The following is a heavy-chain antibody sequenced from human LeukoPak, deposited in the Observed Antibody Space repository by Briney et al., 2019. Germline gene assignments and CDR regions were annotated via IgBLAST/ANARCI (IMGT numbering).Heavy chain of an antibody. CDR2: IYHSEST. Sequence: PSETLSLTCTVSGYSISSGYYWGWIRQPPGKGLEWIGSIYHSESTYYNPSLKSRVTISVDTSKNQFSLKLSSVTAADTAVYYCARGTPTMVRGVMPVFFDYWGQGTLVTVSS. J-gene: IGHJ4*02. D-gene: IGHD3-10*01. V-gene: IGHV4-38-2*02. CDR1: GYSISSGYY. CDR3: ARGTPTMVRGVMPVFFDY.